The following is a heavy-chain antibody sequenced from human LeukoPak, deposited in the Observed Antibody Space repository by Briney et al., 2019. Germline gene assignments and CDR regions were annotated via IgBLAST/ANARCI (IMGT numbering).Heavy chain of an antibody. V-gene: IGHV4-39*07. CDR1: GGSISSSSYY. CDR2: IYYSGST. D-gene: IGHD3-9*01. Sequence: PSETLSLTCTVSGGSISSSSYYWGWIRQPPGKGLEWIGSIYYSGSTYYNPSLKSRVTISVDTSKNQFSLKLSSVTAADTAVYYCARDFSEDYDILTGYLRYNWFDPWGQGTLVTVSS. J-gene: IGHJ5*02. CDR3: ARDFSEDYDILTGYLRYNWFDP.